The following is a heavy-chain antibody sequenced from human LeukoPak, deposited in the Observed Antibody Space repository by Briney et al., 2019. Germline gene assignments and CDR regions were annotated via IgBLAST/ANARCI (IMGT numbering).Heavy chain of an antibody. Sequence: GGSLRLSCAASGFAFSSYDMSWVRQAPGKGLEWVSSLTTDGGSTEYADSVKGRFTISRDNSKNTLYLQMNSLRAEDTALYFSAKSLVRWAFDYWGRGALVSVSS. CDR2: LTTDGGST. CDR3: AKSLVRWAFDY. D-gene: IGHD1-26*01. J-gene: IGHJ4*01. V-gene: IGHV3-23*01. CDR1: GFAFSSYD.